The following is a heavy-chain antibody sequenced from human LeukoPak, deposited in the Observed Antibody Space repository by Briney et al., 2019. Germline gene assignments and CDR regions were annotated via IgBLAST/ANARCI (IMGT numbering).Heavy chain of an antibody. CDR3: ARGGYCSSTSCPFYYYHYGMDV. Sequence: GASVKVSCKASGYTFTSYYMHWVRQAPGQGLEWMGIINPSGGSTSYAQRFQGRVTMTRDTSTSTVYMELSSLRSEDTAVYYCARGGYCSSTSCPFYYYHYGMDVWGQGTTVTVSS. V-gene: IGHV1-46*01. CDR2: INPSGGST. D-gene: IGHD2-2*01. CDR1: GYTFTSYY. J-gene: IGHJ6*02.